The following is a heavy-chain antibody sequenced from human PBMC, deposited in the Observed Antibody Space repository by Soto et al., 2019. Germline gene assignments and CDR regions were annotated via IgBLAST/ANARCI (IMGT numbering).Heavy chain of an antibody. D-gene: IGHD3-22*01. V-gene: IGHV3-33*01. CDR3: ARDPNYYDSSGFLDY. CDR1: GFTFSSYG. CDR2: IWYDGSNK. Sequence: PGGSLRLSCAASGFTFSSYGMHWVRQAPGKGLEWVAVIWYDGSNKYYADSVKGRFTISRDNSKNTLYLQMNSLRAEDTAVYYCARDPNYYDSSGFLDYWGRGTLVTVSS. J-gene: IGHJ4*02.